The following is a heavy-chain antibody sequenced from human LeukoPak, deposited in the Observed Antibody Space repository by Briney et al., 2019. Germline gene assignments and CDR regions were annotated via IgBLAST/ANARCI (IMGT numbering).Heavy chain of an antibody. CDR2: TSSSDAGT. CDR3: AKDHKLFSFLDY. V-gene: IGHV3-23*01. J-gene: IGHJ4*02. CDR1: GFTLSTYA. Sequence: GGSLRLSCAASGFTLSTYAMSWVRQTPGKGLEWVAATSSSDAGTYHADSVRGRFTISRDNSKNTLYLQVNSLRAEDAAVYFCAKDHKLFSFLDYWGQGTLVTVSS. D-gene: IGHD2/OR15-2a*01.